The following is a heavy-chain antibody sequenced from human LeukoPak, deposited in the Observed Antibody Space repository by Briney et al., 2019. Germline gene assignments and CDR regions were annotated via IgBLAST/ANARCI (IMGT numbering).Heavy chain of an antibody. CDR1: GFTFSSYW. V-gene: IGHV3-74*01. CDR2: INSDGSST. Sequence: PGGSLRLSCATSGFTFSSYWMHWVRQAPGKGLVWVSRINSDGSSTSYADSVKGRFTISRDNAKNTLYLQMNSLRAEDTAVYYCARGPVIVGATTRGWFDPWGQGTLVTVSS. D-gene: IGHD1-26*01. CDR3: ARGPVIVGATTRGWFDP. J-gene: IGHJ5*02.